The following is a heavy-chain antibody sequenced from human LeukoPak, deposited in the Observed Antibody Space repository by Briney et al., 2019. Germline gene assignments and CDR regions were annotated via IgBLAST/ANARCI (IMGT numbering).Heavy chain of an antibody. CDR1: GYSISSGYY. D-gene: IGHD2-15*01. CDR2: IYFTGTT. Sequence: PSETLSLTCAVSGYSISSGYYWGWIRQPPGKGLEWMGSIYFTGTTYYNPSLKSRVTTPLDTSKNQFSLSLSSVTAADTAVYYCARKGYCSSGSCYLDYWGQGTLVTVSS. CDR3: ARKGYCSSGSCYLDY. V-gene: IGHV4-38-2*01. J-gene: IGHJ4*02.